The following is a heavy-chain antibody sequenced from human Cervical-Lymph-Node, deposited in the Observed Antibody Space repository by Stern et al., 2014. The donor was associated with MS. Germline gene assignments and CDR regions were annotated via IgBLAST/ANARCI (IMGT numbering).Heavy chain of an antibody. Sequence: EVQLVESGAEVKKPGESLKISCKGSGYTFATYWIGWVRQMPGKGLEWMGIIYPRDSETRYSPFFQGRVTISVDKSTDTAHLEWSSLKASDTAMYYCARHENSGWYYFEEYFKYWGQGTLVTVSS. D-gene: IGHD6-19*01. J-gene: IGHJ1*01. CDR2: IYPRDSET. V-gene: IGHV5-51*01. CDR1: GYTFATYW. CDR3: ARHENSGWYYFEEYFKY.